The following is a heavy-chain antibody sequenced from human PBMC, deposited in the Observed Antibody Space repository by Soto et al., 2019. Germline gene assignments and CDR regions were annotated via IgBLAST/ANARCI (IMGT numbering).Heavy chain of an antibody. V-gene: IGHV4-34*01. CDR3: ARQAADPPYYFDY. CDR1: GGSFSGYY. D-gene: IGHD2-15*01. J-gene: IGHJ4*02. CDR2: INHSGST. Sequence: SETLSLTCAVYGGSFSGYYWSWIRQPPGKGLEWIGEINHSGSTNYNPSLKSRVTISVDTSKNQFSLKLSSVTAADTAVYYCARQAADPPYYFDYWGQGTLVTVSS.